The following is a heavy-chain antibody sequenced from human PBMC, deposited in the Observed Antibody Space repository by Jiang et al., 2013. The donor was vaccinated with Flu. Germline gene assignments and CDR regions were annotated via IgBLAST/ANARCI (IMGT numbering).Heavy chain of an antibody. D-gene: IGHD3-10*01. CDR2: IYWDDDK. CDR3: AHSQSLWFGELPFDY. Sequence: LALIYWDDDKRYSPSLKSRLTITKDTSKNQVVLTMTNMDPVDTATYYCAHSQSLWFGELPFDYWGQGTLVTVSS. V-gene: IGHV2-5*02. J-gene: IGHJ4*02.